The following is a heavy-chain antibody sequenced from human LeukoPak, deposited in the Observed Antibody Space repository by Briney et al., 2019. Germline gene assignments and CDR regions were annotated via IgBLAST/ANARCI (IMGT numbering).Heavy chain of an antibody. CDR1: GYTFTGYY. CDR2: INPNSGGT. D-gene: IGHD2-2*01. V-gene: IGHV1-2*06. J-gene: IGHJ5*02. CDR3: ARDRHPPVVPAAIWFDP. Sequence: ASVKVSCKASGYTFTGYYMHWVRQAPGQGLEWMGRINPNSGGTNYAQKFQGRVTMTRDTSISTAYMELSRLRSDDTAVYYCARDRHPPVVPAAIWFDPWGQGTLVTVSS.